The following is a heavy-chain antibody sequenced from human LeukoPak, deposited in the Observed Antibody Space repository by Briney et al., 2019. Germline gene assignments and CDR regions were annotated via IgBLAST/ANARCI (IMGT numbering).Heavy chain of an antibody. D-gene: IGHD6-13*01. CDR1: GFTFTTYW. V-gene: IGHV3-74*01. CDR3: ARDASSSWYYPY. J-gene: IGHJ4*02. Sequence: RGSLRLSCAASGFTFTTYWMHWVRQAPGKGLVWVSHINSDGSRTSYADSVKGRFIISRDNAKNTLYLQMNSLRAEDTAVYYCARDASSSWYYPYWGQGTLVTVSS. CDR2: INSDGSRT.